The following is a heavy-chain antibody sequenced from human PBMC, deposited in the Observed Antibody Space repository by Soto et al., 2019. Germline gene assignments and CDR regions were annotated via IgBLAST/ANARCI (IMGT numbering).Heavy chain of an antibody. D-gene: IGHD6-19*01. Sequence: SVKVSCKASGGTFSSYAISWVRQAPGQGLEWMGGIIPIFGTANYAQKFQGRVTITADESTSTAYMELSSLRSEDTAVYYCETNPPAVAGPDYWGQGTLVTVSS. CDR1: GGTFSSYA. CDR3: ETNPPAVAGPDY. J-gene: IGHJ4*02. CDR2: IIPIFGTA. V-gene: IGHV1-69*13.